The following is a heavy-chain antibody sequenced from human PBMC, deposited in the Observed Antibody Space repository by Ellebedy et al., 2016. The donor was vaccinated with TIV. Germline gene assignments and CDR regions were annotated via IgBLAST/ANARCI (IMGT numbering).Heavy chain of an antibody. CDR1: DGSMSTYD. CDR3: ARRSGYLNVYYFYGMDV. Sequence: MPGGSLRLSCTVSDGSMSTYDWSWIRQPPGKGLEWIGYIHYSGSSNYNPSLKSRVTMSVDMSRSQFSLKLSSVTTADTAVYYCARRSGYLNVYYFYGMDVWGQGTTVTVSS. V-gene: IGHV4-59*08. CDR2: IHYSGSS. D-gene: IGHD3-3*01. J-gene: IGHJ6*02.